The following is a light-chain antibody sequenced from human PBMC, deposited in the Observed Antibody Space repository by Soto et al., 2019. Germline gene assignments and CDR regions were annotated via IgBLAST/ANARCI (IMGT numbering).Light chain of an antibody. CDR2: EVS. Sequence: QSALTQPASVSGSPGQSITISCTGTSSDVGGYNYVSWYQQHPGKAPKLIIFEVSNRPSGVSNRFSGSKSGNTASLTISGLQAEDEADYYCSSYTRSSTYVFGTGTQLTVL. CDR1: SSDVGGYNY. V-gene: IGLV2-14*01. CDR3: SSYTRSSTYV. J-gene: IGLJ1*01.